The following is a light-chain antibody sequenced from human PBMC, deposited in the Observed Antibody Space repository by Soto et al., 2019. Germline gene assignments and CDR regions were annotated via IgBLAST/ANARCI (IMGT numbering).Light chain of an antibody. V-gene: IGKV1-39*01. J-gene: IGKJ1*01. CDR2: AAS. CDR1: QSISSY. CDR3: QQSYSSPRT. Sequence: DIQMTQSPSSLSASVGDRVTITCRASQSISSYLNWYQQKPGKAPKLLIYAASSLQSGVPSRFSGSGYGTDFTLTISSLQPEDFATYYCQQSYSSPRTLGQGTKGDIK.